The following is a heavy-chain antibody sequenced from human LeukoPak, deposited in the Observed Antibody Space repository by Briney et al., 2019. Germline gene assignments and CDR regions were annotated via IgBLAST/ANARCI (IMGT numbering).Heavy chain of an antibody. CDR1: GFTFSSYA. V-gene: IGHV3-23*01. CDR3: AKGTTAAPYYYYYSMDV. D-gene: IGHD1-1*01. Sequence: PGGSLRLSCAAAGFTFSSYAMNWVRQAPGQGLEWGSGISDSGGSTDSVKGRFTISRDNSKNTLYLQMNSLRAEDSAVYYCAKGTTAAPYYYYYSMDVWGQGTTVTVSS. J-gene: IGHJ6*02. CDR2: ISDSGGS.